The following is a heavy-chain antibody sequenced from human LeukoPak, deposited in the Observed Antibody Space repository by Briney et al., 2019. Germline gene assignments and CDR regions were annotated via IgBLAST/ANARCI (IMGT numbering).Heavy chain of an antibody. J-gene: IGHJ6*03. CDR1: GYTFTGYY. CDR3: AREAAQLGYYYYYYMDV. V-gene: IGHV1-2*02. D-gene: IGHD1-26*01. CDR2: INPNSGGT. Sequence: ASVKVSCKASGYTFTGYYMHWVRQAPGQGLEWMGWINPNSGGTNYAQKFQGRVTMTRETSISTAYMELSRLRSDDTAVYYCAREAAQLGYYYYYYMDVWGKGTAVTVSS.